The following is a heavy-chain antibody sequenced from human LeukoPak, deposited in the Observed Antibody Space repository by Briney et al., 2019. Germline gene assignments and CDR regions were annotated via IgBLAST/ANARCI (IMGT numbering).Heavy chain of an antibody. CDR2: ISNNNRYT. CDR3: ARKRPNYFDY. Sequence: GGSLRLSCATSGFTFSGHYMAWIRQAPGKGLEWISYISNNNRYTNYADSVKGRFTISRDNAENSLYLQMNSLRAEDTALYYCARKRPNYFDYWGQGTLVTVSS. V-gene: IGHV3-11*06. J-gene: IGHJ4*02. CDR1: GFTFSGHY.